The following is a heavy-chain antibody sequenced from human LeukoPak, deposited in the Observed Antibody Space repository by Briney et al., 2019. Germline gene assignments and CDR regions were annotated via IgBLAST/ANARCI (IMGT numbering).Heavy chain of an antibody. D-gene: IGHD6-13*01. J-gene: IGHJ4*02. CDR2: INHSGST. CDR3: AREALSSSWGTDY. Sequence: SETLSLTCAVYGGSFSGYYWSWIRQPPGKGLEWIGEINHSGSTNYNPSLKSRVTISVDTSKNQFSLKLSSVTAADTAVYYCAREALSSSWGTDYWGQGTLVTVSS. CDR1: GGSFSGYY. V-gene: IGHV4-34*01.